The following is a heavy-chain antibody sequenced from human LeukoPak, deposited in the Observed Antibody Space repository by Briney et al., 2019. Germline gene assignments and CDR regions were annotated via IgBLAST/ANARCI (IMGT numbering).Heavy chain of an antibody. CDR3: ARVSPKLYDAFDI. CDR2: IYSGGST. CDR1: GFTVSSNY. V-gene: IGHV3-66*01. D-gene: IGHD4-23*01. Sequence: GGSLRLSCAASGFTVSSNYMSWVRQAPGKGLEWVSVIYSGGSTYYADSVKGRFTISRDNSKNTLYLQMNSLRAEDTAVYYCARVSPKLYDAFDIWGQGTMVTVSS. J-gene: IGHJ3*02.